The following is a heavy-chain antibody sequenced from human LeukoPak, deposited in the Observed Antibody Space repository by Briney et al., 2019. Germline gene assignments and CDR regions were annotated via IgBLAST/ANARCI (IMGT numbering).Heavy chain of an antibody. V-gene: IGHV1-2*02. Sequence: ASVKVSCKASGYTFTGYYMHWVRQAPGQGLEWMGWINPNSGGTNYAQKFQGRVTMTRDTSISTAYMELSSLRSEDTAVYYCAREGQGWIQLWSDNYFDYWGQGTLVTVSS. CDR3: AREGQGWIQLWSDNYFDY. D-gene: IGHD5-18*01. CDR2: INPNSGGT. CDR1: GYTFTGYY. J-gene: IGHJ4*02.